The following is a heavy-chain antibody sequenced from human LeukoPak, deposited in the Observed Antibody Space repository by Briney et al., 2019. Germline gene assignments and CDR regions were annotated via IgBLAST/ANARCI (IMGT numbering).Heavy chain of an antibody. Sequence: SVKVSCKASGGTFSSYAISWVRQAPGQGREWMGGIIPIFGTANYAQKFQGRVTITADESTSTAYMELSSLRSEDTAVYYCARTSYCGGDCLDYWGQGTLVTVSS. CDR3: ARTSYCGGDCLDY. CDR2: IIPIFGTA. V-gene: IGHV1-69*13. J-gene: IGHJ4*02. CDR1: GGTFSSYA. D-gene: IGHD2-21*02.